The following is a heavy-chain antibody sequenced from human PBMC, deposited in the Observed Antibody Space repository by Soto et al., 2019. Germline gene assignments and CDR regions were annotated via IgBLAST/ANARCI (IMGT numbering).Heavy chain of an antibody. J-gene: IGHJ6*02. CDR1: GFTFSNAW. V-gene: IGHV3-15*01. D-gene: IGHD3-10*01. Sequence: GGSLRLPCAASGFTFSNAWMSWGRQAPGKGLEWVGRIKSKTDGGTTDYAAPVKGRFTISRDDSKNTLYLQMNSLKTEDTAVYYCTTDTYGSAVYYYGMDVWGQGTTVTVSS. CDR3: TTDTYGSAVYYYGMDV. CDR2: IKSKTDGGTT.